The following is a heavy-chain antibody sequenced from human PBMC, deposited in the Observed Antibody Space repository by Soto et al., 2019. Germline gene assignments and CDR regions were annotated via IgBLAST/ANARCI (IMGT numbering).Heavy chain of an antibody. D-gene: IGHD3-3*01. V-gene: IGHV3-30-3*01. CDR3: AREAIFGVVTTGMDV. CDR1: GFTFSSYA. Sequence: GGSLRLSCAASGFTFSSYAMHWVRQAPGKGLEWVAVISYDGSNKYYADSVKGRFTISRDNSKNTLNLQKNSLRAEDTAVNYCAREAIFGVVTTGMDVWGQGTTVTVSS. J-gene: IGHJ6*02. CDR2: ISYDGSNK.